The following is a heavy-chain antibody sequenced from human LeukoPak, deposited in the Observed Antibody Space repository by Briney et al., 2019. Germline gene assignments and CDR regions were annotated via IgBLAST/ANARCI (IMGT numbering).Heavy chain of an antibody. Sequence: ASVKVSCKASGGTFSSYAISWVRQAPGQGLEWMGGTIPIFGAANYAQKFQGRVTITADESTSTAYMELSSLRSEDTAVYYGGRYYSGWYYFDYWGQGTLVTVSS. CDR3: GRYYSGWYYFDY. CDR1: GGTFSSYA. V-gene: IGHV1-69*13. J-gene: IGHJ4*02. D-gene: IGHD6-19*01. CDR2: TIPIFGAA.